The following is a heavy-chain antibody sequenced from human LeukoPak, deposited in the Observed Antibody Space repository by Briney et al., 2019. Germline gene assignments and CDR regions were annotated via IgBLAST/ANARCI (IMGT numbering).Heavy chain of an antibody. V-gene: IGHV1-2*02. CDR2: INPNSGGT. CDR1: GYTFTGYY. Sequence: GASEKVSCKASGYTFTGYYMHWVRQAPGQGLEWMGWINPNSGGTNYAQKFQGRVTMTRDTSISTAYMELSRLRSDDTAVYHCARSIAARPPPYWGQGTLVTVSS. J-gene: IGHJ4*02. CDR3: ARSIAARPPPY. D-gene: IGHD6-6*01.